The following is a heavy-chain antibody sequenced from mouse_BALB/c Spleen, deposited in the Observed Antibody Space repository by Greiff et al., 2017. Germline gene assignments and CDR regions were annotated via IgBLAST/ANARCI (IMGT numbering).Heavy chain of an antibody. J-gene: IGHJ3*01. CDR2: INPSNGRT. D-gene: IGHD1-1*02. Sequence: QVHVKQPGAELVKPGASVKLSCKASGYTFTSYWMHWVKQRPGQGLEWIGEINPSNGRTNYNEKFKSKATLTVDKSSSTAYMQLSSLTSEDSAVYYCARSRALYGRFAYWGQGTLVTVSA. CDR1: GYTFTSYW. V-gene: IGHV1S81*02. CDR3: ARSRALYGRFAY.